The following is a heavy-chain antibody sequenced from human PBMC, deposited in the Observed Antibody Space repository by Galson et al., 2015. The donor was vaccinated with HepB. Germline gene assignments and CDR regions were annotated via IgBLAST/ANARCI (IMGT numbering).Heavy chain of an antibody. V-gene: IGHV1-2*06. CDR3: ARVRTVTTAYYYYMDV. J-gene: IGHJ6*03. CDR1: GYTFTGYY. Sequence: SVKVSCKASGYTFTGYYMHWVRQAPGQGLEWMGRINPNSGGTNYAQKFQGRVTMTRDTSISTAYMELSRLRSDDTAVYYCARVRTVTTAYYYYMDVWGKRTTVTVSS. CDR2: INPNSGGT. D-gene: IGHD4-17*01.